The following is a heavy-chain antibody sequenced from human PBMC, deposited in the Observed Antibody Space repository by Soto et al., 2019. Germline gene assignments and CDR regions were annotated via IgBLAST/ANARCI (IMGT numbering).Heavy chain of an antibody. V-gene: IGHV2-26*01. CDR2: ILSNDGK. J-gene: IGHJ6*03. Sequence: QVTLKEAGPVLVKPTETLTLTCTVSGFSLSNPRMGVAWIRQPPGKALEWLAHILSNDGKSYNTSLNSRLTISTYPSKRQAVLTLTNMDPVDTATYYFARIQLPASYFYYMDVWGKGTTVTVSS. D-gene: IGHD2-2*01. CDR3: ARIQLPASYFYYMDV. CDR1: GFSLSNPRMG.